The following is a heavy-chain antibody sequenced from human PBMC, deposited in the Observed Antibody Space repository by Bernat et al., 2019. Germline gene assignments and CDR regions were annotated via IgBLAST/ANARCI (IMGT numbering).Heavy chain of an antibody. CDR3: AKDYGDHEYYYYGMDV. D-gene: IGHD4-17*01. Sequence: QVQVLESGGAGFQPGSSLRLSCAASGFTFSGFALHGVRQPPGKGLEWVAVISFVGSNKYYADSVKGRFTISRDNSKNTLYRQMNSLGAEDTAVYYCAKDYGDHEYYYYGMDVWGQGTTVTVSS. J-gene: IGHJ6*02. CDR2: ISFVGSNK. V-gene: IGHV3-30*18. CDR1: GFTFSGFA.